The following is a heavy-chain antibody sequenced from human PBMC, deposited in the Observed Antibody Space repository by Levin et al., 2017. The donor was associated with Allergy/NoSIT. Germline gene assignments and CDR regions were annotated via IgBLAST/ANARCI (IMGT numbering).Heavy chain of an antibody. CDR1: GFTFSSYE. J-gene: IGHJ5*02. D-gene: IGHD6-13*01. CDR2: ISSSGSTI. V-gene: IGHV3-48*03. Sequence: PGGSLRLSCAASGFTFSSYEMNWVRQAPGKGLEWVSYISSSGSTIYYADSVKGRFTISRDNAKNSLYLQMNSLRAEDTAVYYCATTYSSSWYNWFDPWGQGTLVTVSS. CDR3: ATTYSSSWYNWFDP.